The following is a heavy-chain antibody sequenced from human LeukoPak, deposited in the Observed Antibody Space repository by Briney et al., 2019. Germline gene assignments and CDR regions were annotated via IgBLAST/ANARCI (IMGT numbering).Heavy chain of an antibody. CDR3: ARGNSGSYFRGFFDY. D-gene: IGHD1-26*01. CDR1: GYSISSGYY. J-gene: IGHJ4*02. CDR2: IYHSGST. Sequence: SETLSLTCTVSGYSISSGYYWGWIRQPPGKGLEWIGSIYHSGSTYYNPSLKSRVTISVDTSKNQFSLKLSSVTAADTAVYYCARGNSGSYFRGFFDYWGQGTLVTVSS. V-gene: IGHV4-38-2*02.